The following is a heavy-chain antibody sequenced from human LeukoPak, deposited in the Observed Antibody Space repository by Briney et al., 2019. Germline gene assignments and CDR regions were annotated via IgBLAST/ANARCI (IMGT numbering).Heavy chain of an antibody. V-gene: IGHV3-66*01. D-gene: IGHD5-12*01. CDR3: ARAVATITPFDY. J-gene: IGHJ4*02. CDR1: GFSFRTYD. Sequence: PGGSLRLSCAASGFSFRTYDLSWVRQAPGKGLEWVSVIYSGGSTYYADSVKGRFTISRDNSKNTLYLQMNSLRAEDTAVYYCARAVATITPFDYWGQRTLVTVSS. CDR2: IYSGGST.